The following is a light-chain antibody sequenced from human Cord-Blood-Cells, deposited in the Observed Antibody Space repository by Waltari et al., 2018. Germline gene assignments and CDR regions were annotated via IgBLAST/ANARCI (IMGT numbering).Light chain of an antibody. J-gene: IGLJ2*01. Sequence: QSALTQPRSVSGSPGQSVTISCTGTSSDVGGYNSVSWYQQHPGKAPKLMIYDVSKRPSGVPDRVSGSKSGNTASLTISGLQAEDEADYYCCSYAGSYTVVFGGGTKLTVL. CDR3: CSYAGSYTVV. CDR1: SSDVGGYNS. CDR2: DVS. V-gene: IGLV2-11*01.